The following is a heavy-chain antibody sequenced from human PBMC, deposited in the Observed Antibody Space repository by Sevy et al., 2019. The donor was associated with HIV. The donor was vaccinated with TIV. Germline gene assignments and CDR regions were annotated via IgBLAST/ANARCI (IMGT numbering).Heavy chain of an antibody. CDR3: TTRPYGSIIDY. D-gene: IGHD3-10*01. CDR2: IKAKIDGETT. Sequence: GGSLRLSCGGSGFNISSASMNWVRQAPGRGLEWVGRIKAKIDGETTDYGAPVKGGFIISRDDSRKTVYVQLNSVKSEDTAMYFCTTRPYGSIIDYWGQGTLVTVSS. V-gene: IGHV3-15*07. J-gene: IGHJ4*02. CDR1: GFNISSAS.